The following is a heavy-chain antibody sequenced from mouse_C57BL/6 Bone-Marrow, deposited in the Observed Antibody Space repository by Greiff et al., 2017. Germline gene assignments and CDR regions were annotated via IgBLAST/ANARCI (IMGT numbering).Heavy chain of an antibody. J-gene: IGHJ2*01. CDR3: ERRDGNYEWYFDY. D-gene: IGHD2-1*01. CDR1: GFTFSSYG. Sequence: EVKVVESGGDLVKPGGSLKLSCAASGFTFSSYGMSWVRQTPDKRLEWVATISSGGSYTYYPDSVKGRFTISRDNAKNTLYLQMSSLKSEDTAMYYCERRDGNYEWYFDYWGQGTTLTVSS. CDR2: ISSGGSYT. V-gene: IGHV5-6*02.